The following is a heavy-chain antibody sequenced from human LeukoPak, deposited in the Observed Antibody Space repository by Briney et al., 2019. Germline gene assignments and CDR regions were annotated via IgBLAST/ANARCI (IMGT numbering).Heavy chain of an antibody. Sequence: GGSLRLSCGASGFTFSNFGIYWVRQAPGKGLEWVAIIWYDGGNKYYADSVKGQFTISRDNTKNTVCLQMDSLRVEDTAVYYCARVRGLVTSGFYFDYWGQGTLVTVSS. CDR3: ARVRGLVTSGFYFDY. D-gene: IGHD3-22*01. J-gene: IGHJ4*02. V-gene: IGHV3-33*07. CDR1: GFTFSNFG. CDR2: IWYDGGNK.